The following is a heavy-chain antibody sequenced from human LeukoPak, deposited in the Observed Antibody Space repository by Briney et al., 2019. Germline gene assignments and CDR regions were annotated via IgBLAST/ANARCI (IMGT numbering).Heavy chain of an antibody. Sequence: GGSLRLSCAASGFTFSNYAMSWVRQAPGKGLEWVSSISGTGGSTYYADSVKGRITISRDNSNNTLFLQMNSLRAEDTAVYYCAKVRTGHYFDYWGQGTLVTVSS. D-gene: IGHD1-1*01. CDR2: ISGTGGST. CDR1: GFTFSNYA. CDR3: AKVRTGHYFDY. V-gene: IGHV3-23*01. J-gene: IGHJ4*02.